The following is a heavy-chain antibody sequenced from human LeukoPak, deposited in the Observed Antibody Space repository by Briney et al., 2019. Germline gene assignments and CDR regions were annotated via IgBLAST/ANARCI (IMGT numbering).Heavy chain of an antibody. V-gene: IGHV3-30-3*01. D-gene: IGHD3-22*01. CDR1: GFTFSSYA. CDR2: ISYDGSNK. Sequence: GGSLRLSRAASGFTFSSYAMHWVRQAPGKGLEWVAVISYDGSNKYYADSVKGRFTISRDNSKNTLYLQMNSLRAEDTAVYYCARESYYYDSSGYYSRKPFDYWGQGTLVTVSS. CDR3: ARESYYYDSSGYYSRKPFDY. J-gene: IGHJ4*02.